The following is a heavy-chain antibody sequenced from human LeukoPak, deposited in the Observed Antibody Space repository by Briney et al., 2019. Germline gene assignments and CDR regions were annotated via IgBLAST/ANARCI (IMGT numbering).Heavy chain of an antibody. V-gene: IGHV1-2*06. Sequence: GASVKVSCKASGYTFTNYYIHWVRQAPGQGLEWMGRINPNSGGTNYAQKFQGRVSMTRDRSSSTAYMEMTRLRKDDTAVYYCARVTVVTLGYNWFDPWGQGTLVT. CDR2: INPNSGGT. J-gene: IGHJ5*02. CDR3: ARVTVVTLGYNWFDP. D-gene: IGHD4-23*01. CDR1: GYTFTNYY.